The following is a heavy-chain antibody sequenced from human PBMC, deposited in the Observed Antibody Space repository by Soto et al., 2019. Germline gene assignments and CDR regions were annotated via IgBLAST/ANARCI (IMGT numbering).Heavy chain of an antibody. J-gene: IGHJ4*02. CDR1: GFSLTTSGVG. Sequence: QITLNESGPTVVRPTETITLTCRFSGFSLTTSGVGVGWIRQSPGKAPEWLALIYWDDDKRYSASLKSRLTITNDTSKNQVVLTVSDLDPTETATYYCAHRVLRTVFGLVTTTAIYFDFWGQGTPVAVSS. CDR3: AHRVLRTVFGLVTTTAIYFDF. D-gene: IGHD3-3*01. V-gene: IGHV2-5*02. CDR2: IYWDDDK.